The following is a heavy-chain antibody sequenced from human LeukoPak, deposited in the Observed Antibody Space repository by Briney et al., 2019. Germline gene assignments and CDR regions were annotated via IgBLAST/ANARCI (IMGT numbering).Heavy chain of an antibody. CDR3: ARVPFSGSYCVGSYYFDY. J-gene: IGHJ4*02. CDR2: IWYDGSNK. D-gene: IGHD1-26*01. V-gene: IGHV3-33*01. CDR1: GFTFSSYG. Sequence: GGSLRLSCAASGFTFSSYGMHWVRQAPGKGLEWVAVIWYDGSNKYYADSVKGRFTISRDNSKNTLYLQMNSLRAEDTAVYYCARVPFSGSYCVGSYYFDYWGQGTLVTVSS.